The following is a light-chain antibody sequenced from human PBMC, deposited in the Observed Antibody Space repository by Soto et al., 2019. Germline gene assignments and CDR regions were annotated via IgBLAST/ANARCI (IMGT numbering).Light chain of an antibody. Sequence: QTVVTQEPSLSVSPAGTVTLTCGLNSGSVSTDNYPSWYQQTPGQAPRTLIYSTNTRSSGVPDRFSGSILGNKAALTITGAQAEEESDYYCVVYMGSGIAMFGGGTKLTVL. CDR2: STN. CDR3: VVYMGSGIAM. V-gene: IGLV8-61*01. CDR1: SGSVSTDNY. J-gene: IGLJ3*02.